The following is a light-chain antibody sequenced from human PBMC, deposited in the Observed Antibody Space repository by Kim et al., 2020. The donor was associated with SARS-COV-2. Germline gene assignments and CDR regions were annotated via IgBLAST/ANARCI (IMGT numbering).Light chain of an antibody. CDR2: EVT. CDR3: CSYEGSSILV. J-gene: IGLJ3*02. Sequence: SALTQPASVSGSPGQSITISCSGASSDVGSSNLVSWYQQPAGKVPKLILFEVTKRPSGISNRFSGSKSGNTDTLTISGLEAEDEADYYCCSYEGSSILVFGGGTK. CDR1: SSDVGSSNL. V-gene: IGLV2-23*02.